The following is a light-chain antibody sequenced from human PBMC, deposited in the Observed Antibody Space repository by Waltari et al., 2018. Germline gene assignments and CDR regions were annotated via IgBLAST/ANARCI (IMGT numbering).Light chain of an antibody. CDR1: TSDIGGNT. J-gene: IGLJ1*01. CDR2: SND. V-gene: IGLV1-44*01. CDR3: AAWDDSLTYV. Sequence: QSALTQPPSASGTPGQRVTISCSGSTSDIGGNTVVWYQQLPGTAPKLLIHSNDQRPSGVPDRFSGFKSGTSASLAISGLQSEDEGEYFCAAWDDSLTYVFGTGTKVTVL.